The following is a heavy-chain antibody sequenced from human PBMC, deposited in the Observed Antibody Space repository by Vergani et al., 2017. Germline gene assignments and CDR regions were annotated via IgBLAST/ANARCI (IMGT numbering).Heavy chain of an antibody. V-gene: IGHV3-7*01. Sequence: EVRLLESGGGLVQPGGSLRLSCAASGFTFNIYAMSWVRQAPGKGLEWVANIKQDGSEKYYVDSVKGRFTISRDNAKNSLYLQMNSLRAEDTAVYYCARLEQWLAPGGVDLLNAFDIWGQGTMVTVSS. CDR3: ARLEQWLAPGGVDLLNAFDI. D-gene: IGHD6-19*01. CDR2: IKQDGSEK. CDR1: GFTFNIYA. J-gene: IGHJ3*02.